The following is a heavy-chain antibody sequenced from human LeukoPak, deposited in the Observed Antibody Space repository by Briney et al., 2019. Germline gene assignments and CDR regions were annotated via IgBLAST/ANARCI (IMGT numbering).Heavy chain of an antibody. V-gene: IGHV3-53*01. D-gene: IGHD3-22*01. CDR3: ARDLSYYDSSGYYYSYFQH. J-gene: IGHJ1*01. CDR2: IYSGGST. Sequence: PGGSLRLSCAASGFTVSSNYMSWVRQAPGKGLEWVSVIYSGGSTYYADSVKGRFTISRDNSKNTLYLQMNSLRAEDTAVYYCARDLSYYDSSGYYYSYFQHWGQGTLVTVSS. CDR1: GFTVSSNY.